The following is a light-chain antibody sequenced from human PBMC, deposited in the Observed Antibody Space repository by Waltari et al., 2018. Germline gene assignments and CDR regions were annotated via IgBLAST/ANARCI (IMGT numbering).Light chain of an antibody. CDR1: SSDVGGYNY. CDR2: DVR. J-gene: IGLJ2*01. Sequence: QSALTQPRSVSGSPGQSVTISCTGTSSDVGGYNYVSWYQQHPGKAPKLMIDDVRKRPSGVPDRFSGSKSGNTASLTISGLQAEDEADYYCCSYAGSYTLVVFGGGTKLTVL. V-gene: IGLV2-11*01. CDR3: CSYAGSYTLVV.